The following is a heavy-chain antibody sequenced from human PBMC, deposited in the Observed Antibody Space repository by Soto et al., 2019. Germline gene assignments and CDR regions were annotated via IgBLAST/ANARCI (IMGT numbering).Heavy chain of an antibody. D-gene: IGHD2-2*02. Sequence: GTSVKVSCKVSGYTLTELSMHWVRQAPGQGLEWMGRIIPILGIANYAQKFQGRVTITADKSTSTAYMELSSLRSEDTAVYYCARGPPYCSSTSCYSWFDPWGQGTLVTVSS. J-gene: IGHJ5*02. CDR3: ARGPPYCSSTSCYSWFDP. V-gene: IGHV1-69*04. CDR1: GYTLTELS. CDR2: IIPILGIA.